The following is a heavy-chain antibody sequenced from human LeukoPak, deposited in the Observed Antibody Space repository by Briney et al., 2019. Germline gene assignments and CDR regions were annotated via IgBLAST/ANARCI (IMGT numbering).Heavy chain of an antibody. CDR1: GLTFSNYG. V-gene: IGHV3-23*01. J-gene: IGHJ6*03. Sequence: GGSLRLSCAASGLTFSNYGMSWVRQAPGKGLEWVSAISGSGGNTYYADSVKGRFTISRDNSKNTLYLQMSSLRAEDTAVYYCAKDDGGSYYIYYYYMDVWGKGTTVTISS. D-gene: IGHD1-26*01. CDR2: ISGSGGNT. CDR3: AKDDGGSYYIYYYYMDV.